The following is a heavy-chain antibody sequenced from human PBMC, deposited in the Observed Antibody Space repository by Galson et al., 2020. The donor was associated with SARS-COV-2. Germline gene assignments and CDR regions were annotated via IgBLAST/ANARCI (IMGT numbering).Heavy chain of an antibody. CDR3: AKDPSGEFAFDI. J-gene: IGHJ3*02. V-gene: IGHV3-9*01. Sequence: SLKISCAASGFTFDDYAMHWVRQAPGKGLEWVSGISWNSGSIGYADSVKGRFTISRDNANSLYLQMNSLRAEDTALYYCAKDPSGEFAFDIWGQGTMVTVSS. CDR2: ISWNSGSI. D-gene: IGHD6-25*01. CDR1: GFTFDDYA.